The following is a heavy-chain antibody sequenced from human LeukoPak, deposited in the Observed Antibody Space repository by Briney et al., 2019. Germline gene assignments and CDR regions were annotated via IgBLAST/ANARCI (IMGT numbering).Heavy chain of an antibody. V-gene: IGHV1-2*02. J-gene: IGHJ4*02. D-gene: IGHD3-10*01. Sequence: ASVKVSSKASGYTFTVYYMHWVRQAPGQGLEWMGWINPNSGGTNYAQKFQGRVTITRDTPIGTAYMGLSRLRSDDTAVYYCASPLSMVRGVTVYQLWGQGALVSVSS. CDR1: GYTFTVYY. CDR2: INPNSGGT. CDR3: ASPLSMVRGVTVYQL.